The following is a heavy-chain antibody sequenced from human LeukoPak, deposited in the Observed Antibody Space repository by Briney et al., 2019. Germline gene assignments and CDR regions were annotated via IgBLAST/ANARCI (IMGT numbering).Heavy chain of an antibody. CDR2: INSGGST. V-gene: IGHV3-23*01. Sequence: GGSLRLSCAASGFTFSTYAMSWVRQAPGKGLEWVSAINSGGSTYYADSVKGRFTISRDISKNTLCLQMNSLRAEDTAVYYCARRAYNWGAFDFWGQGTMITVSS. CDR3: ARRAYNWGAFDF. D-gene: IGHD5-24*01. J-gene: IGHJ3*01. CDR1: GFTFSTYA.